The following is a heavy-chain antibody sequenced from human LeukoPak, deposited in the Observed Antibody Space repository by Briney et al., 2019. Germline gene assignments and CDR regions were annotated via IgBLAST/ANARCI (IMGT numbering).Heavy chain of an antibody. D-gene: IGHD5-12*01. V-gene: IGHV3-7*01. CDR1: GFTFSSYW. CDR3: ARDPLEDYSGYDVDY. J-gene: IGHJ4*02. CDR2: IKQDGSEK. Sequence: PGGSLRLSCAASGFTFSSYWMSWVRQAPGKGLEWVANIKQDGSEKYYVDSVKGRFTISRDNAKNSLYLQMNSLRAEDTAVYYCARDPLEDYSGYDVDYWGQGTLVTVSS.